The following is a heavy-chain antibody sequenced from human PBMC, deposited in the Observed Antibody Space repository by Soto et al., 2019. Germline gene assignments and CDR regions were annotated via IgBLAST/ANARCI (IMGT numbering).Heavy chain of an antibody. CDR1: GNGVFSNTAV. V-gene: IGHV6-1*01. CDR2: PYYRSKWYN. J-gene: IGHJ3*02. D-gene: IGHD3-22*01. Sequence: PPQTFSLTCATSGNGVFSNTAVWNWFRNSPSRGLEWLGRPYYRSKWYNDYAVSVKSRITINQDTSKNQFSLQLNSLTPEDTAVYFFSRATGPPHGSSAFDIWGQGTMVTVPS. CDR3: SRATGPPHGSSAFDI.